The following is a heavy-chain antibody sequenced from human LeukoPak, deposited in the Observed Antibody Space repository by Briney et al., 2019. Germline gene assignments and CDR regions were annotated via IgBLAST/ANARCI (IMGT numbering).Heavy chain of an antibody. J-gene: IGHJ6*03. V-gene: IGHV1-8*01. D-gene: IGHD3-3*01. CDR1: GYTFTSYD. Sequence: ASVKVSCKAAGYTFTSYDINWVRQATGQGREWMGWMNPDSGNTGYAQKFQGRVTMTRNTSLSTAYMELSSLGSEDTAVYYCARVKDYDFWSLDMDVWGKGTTVTVSS. CDR3: ARVKDYDFWSLDMDV. CDR2: MNPDSGNT.